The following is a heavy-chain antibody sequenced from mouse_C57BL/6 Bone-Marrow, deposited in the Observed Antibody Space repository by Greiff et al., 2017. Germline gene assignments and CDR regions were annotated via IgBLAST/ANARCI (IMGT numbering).Heavy chain of an antibody. CDR1: GFTFSSYA. Sequence: EVQLVESGGGLVKPGGSLKLSCAASGFTFSSYAMSWVRQTPEKRLEWVATISPGGSYTYYPDNVKGRFTISRDKTKNNLYLQMSHLKSEDTAMYYFARDPIYFGINLDYGGKGTTLTVSS. CDR3: ARDPIYFGINLDY. CDR2: ISPGGSYT. D-gene: IGHD2-1*01. V-gene: IGHV5-4*01. J-gene: IGHJ2*01.